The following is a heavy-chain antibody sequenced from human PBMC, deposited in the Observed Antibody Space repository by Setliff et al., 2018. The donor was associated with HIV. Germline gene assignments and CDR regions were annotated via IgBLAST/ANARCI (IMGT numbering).Heavy chain of an antibody. D-gene: IGHD3-10*01. V-gene: IGHV4-59*01. Sequence: SETLSLTCTVSGGSIDGYYWAWIRQTPGKGLQWIGYISDSGSTVNNPSLKSRVAISIATPTNQFFLPLTSVTAADTATYYCARAPPPENYSGGFYSFDFWGQGALVTVSS. CDR3: ARAPPPENYSGGFYSFDF. CDR1: GGSIDGYY. J-gene: IGHJ4*02. CDR2: ISDSGST.